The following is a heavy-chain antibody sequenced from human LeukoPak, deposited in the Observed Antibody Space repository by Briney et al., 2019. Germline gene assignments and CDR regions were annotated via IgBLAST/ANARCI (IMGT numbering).Heavy chain of an antibody. CDR1: GFTFSSYA. D-gene: IGHD3-10*01. CDR3: VRDFLGESGAGGY. Sequence: PGGSLRLSCAASGFTFSSYAMHWVRQAPGKGLEWVAVISYDGSNKYYADSVKGRFTISRDNAENSLYMQMNSLRAEDTGVYYCVRDFLGESGAGGYWGQGTLVTVSS. J-gene: IGHJ4*02. CDR2: ISYDGSNK. V-gene: IGHV3-30*07.